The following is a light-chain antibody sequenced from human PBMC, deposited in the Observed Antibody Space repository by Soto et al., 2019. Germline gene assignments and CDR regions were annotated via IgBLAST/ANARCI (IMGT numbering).Light chain of an antibody. Sequence: QSALTQPPSASGSPGQSVTISCTGTSGDVGGYNYVSWYQQHPGKAPKLVIYEVSERPSGVPDRGSGSKSGNTASLTVSRLQAEDEDIYYCSSSAGRPVVFGGGTKLTVL. J-gene: IGLJ2*01. CDR3: SSSAGRPVV. V-gene: IGLV2-8*01. CDR1: SGDVGGYNY. CDR2: EVS.